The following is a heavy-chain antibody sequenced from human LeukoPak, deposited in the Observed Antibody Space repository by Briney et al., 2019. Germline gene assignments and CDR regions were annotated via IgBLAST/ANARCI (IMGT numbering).Heavy chain of an antibody. CDR3: ARGVRIAVAGYIDY. V-gene: IGHV3-21*01. D-gene: IGHD6-19*01. CDR1: RFTFSSYS. Sequence: GGSLRLSCAASRFTFSSYSMNWVRQAPGKGLDWVSSISSSGSYIYYADSVKGRFTISRDNAKNSLYLQMNSLRAEDTAVYYCARGVRIAVAGYIDYWGQGTLVTVSS. J-gene: IGHJ4*02. CDR2: ISSSGSYI.